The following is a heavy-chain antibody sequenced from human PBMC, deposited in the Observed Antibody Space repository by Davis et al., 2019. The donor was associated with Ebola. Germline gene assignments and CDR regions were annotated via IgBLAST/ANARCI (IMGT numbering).Heavy chain of an antibody. CDR1: GFTFTSSA. J-gene: IGHJ5*02. V-gene: IGHV1-3*01. CDR3: ARGNYGDPGGWFDP. Sequence: ASVKVSCKASGFTFTSSAMHWVRQAPGQRLEWMGWINAGNGNTKYSQKFQGRVTITRDTSASTAYMELSSLRSEDTAVYYCARGNYGDPGGWFDPWGQGTLVTVSS. CDR2: INAGNGNT. D-gene: IGHD4-17*01.